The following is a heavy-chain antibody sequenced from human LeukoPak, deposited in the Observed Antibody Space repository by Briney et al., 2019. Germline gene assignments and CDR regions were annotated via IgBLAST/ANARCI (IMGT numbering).Heavy chain of an antibody. CDR3: AKDWYPGTTVTTTHWFDP. D-gene: IGHD4-17*01. Sequence: GGSLRLSCAASGFTFSSYAMNWVRQAPGKGLEWVSVISGSGGSTYYADSVKGRFTISRDNSKNTLYLQMNSLIAEDTAVYYCAKDWYPGTTVTTTHWFDPWGQGALVTVSS. CDR2: ISGSGGST. J-gene: IGHJ5*02. CDR1: GFTFSSYA. V-gene: IGHV3-23*01.